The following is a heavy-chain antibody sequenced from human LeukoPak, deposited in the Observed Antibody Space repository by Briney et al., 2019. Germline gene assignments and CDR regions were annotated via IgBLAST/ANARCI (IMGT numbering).Heavy chain of an antibody. J-gene: IGHJ4*02. CDR3: ARGASRSFDY. Sequence: APVIASCNAFGHTFTTYAILWVRQSTRHGLEWKGWMDPNSSNTGYAQKFHGRVIITRNPSINAAYMELGSLRSDDTAVYYCARGASRSFDYWGQGTLVTVSS. V-gene: IGHV1-8*01. D-gene: IGHD5-24*01. CDR1: GHTFTTYA. CDR2: MDPNSSNT.